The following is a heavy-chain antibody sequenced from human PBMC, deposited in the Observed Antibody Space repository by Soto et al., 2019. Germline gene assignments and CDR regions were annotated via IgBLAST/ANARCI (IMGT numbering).Heavy chain of an antibody. CDR3: ARGSDYLTWFDT. D-gene: IGHD3-10*01. Sequence: SETLSLTCTVSGGSISSDSYYWSWIRQPPGKGLEWIGYIYYSGSTNYNPSLKSRVTISVDTSKNQFSLKLTSVTAPDTAVYYCARGSDYLTWFDTWGQGTLVTVSS. J-gene: IGHJ5*02. CDR1: GGSISSDSYY. V-gene: IGHV4-61*01. CDR2: IYYSGST.